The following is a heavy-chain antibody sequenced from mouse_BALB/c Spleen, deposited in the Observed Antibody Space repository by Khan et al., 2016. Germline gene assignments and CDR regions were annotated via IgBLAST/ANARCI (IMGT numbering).Heavy chain of an antibody. D-gene: IGHD2-3*01. CDR3: ARDEYDGYFDY. Sequence: VELVESGPGLVAPSQSLSITCTVSGFSLTRHGVHWVRQPPGKGLEWLGVIWAGGYTNYNSALMSRLSISKDNSKSQVFLKLNSLQTDDTAIYXCARDEYDGYFDYWGQGTTLTVSS. CDR1: GFSLTRHG. CDR2: IWAGGYT. J-gene: IGHJ2*01. V-gene: IGHV2-9*02.